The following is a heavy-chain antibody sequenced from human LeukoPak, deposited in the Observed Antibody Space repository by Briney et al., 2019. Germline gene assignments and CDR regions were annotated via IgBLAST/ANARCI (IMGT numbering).Heavy chain of an antibody. Sequence: GASVKVSCKASGYTFTSYYMHWVRQAPGQGLEWMGIINPSGGSTSYAQKFQGRVTMTRDTSTSTVYMELRSLRSDDTAVYYYARDRATTWAFDIWGQGTMVTVSS. CDR2: INPSGGST. D-gene: IGHD1-1*01. CDR3: ARDRATTWAFDI. V-gene: IGHV1-46*01. J-gene: IGHJ3*02. CDR1: GYTFTSYY.